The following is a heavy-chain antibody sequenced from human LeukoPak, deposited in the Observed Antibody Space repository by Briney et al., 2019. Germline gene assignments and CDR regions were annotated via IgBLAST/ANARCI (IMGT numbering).Heavy chain of an antibody. CDR1: GYTFTSYY. V-gene: IGHV1-46*01. D-gene: IGHD3-22*01. Sequence: ASVKVSCKASGYTFTSYYMHWVRQAPGQGLEWMGIINPSGGSTSYAQKFQGRVTMTRDTSTSTAYMELRSLRSDDTAVYYCARGADYYDSSGEGSHPGGYWGQGTLVTVSS. CDR2: INPSGGST. J-gene: IGHJ4*02. CDR3: ARGADYYDSSGEGSHPGGY.